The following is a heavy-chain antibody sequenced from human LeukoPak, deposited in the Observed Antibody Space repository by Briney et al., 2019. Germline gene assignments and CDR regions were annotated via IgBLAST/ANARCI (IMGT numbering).Heavy chain of an antibody. CDR2: IYYSGST. D-gene: IGHD2-2*01. Sequence: PSETLSLTCTVSGGSISSYYWSWIRQPPGKGLEWIGYIYYSGSTNYNPSLKSRVTISVDTSKNQFSLKLSSVTAADTAVYYCAREQVVDPNWYFDLWGRGTLVTVSS. J-gene: IGHJ2*01. CDR1: GGSISSYY. V-gene: IGHV4-59*01. CDR3: AREQVVDPNWYFDL.